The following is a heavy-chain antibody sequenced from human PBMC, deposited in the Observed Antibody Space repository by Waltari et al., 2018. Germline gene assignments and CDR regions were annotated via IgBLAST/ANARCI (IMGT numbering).Heavy chain of an antibody. Sequence: QVQLQESGPGLVKPSETLSLTCDVSGGSISRSFYYWGWVRQPPGTELEWIGSMYYTGLASYKPSLRGRATVSLDTSKNQVSLKLTSVTAADTAVYSCATDRRMSYGYYFDSWGQGILVTVSS. D-gene: IGHD5-18*01. CDR2: MYYTGLA. V-gene: IGHV4-39*07. CDR3: ATDRRMSYGYYFDS. J-gene: IGHJ4*02. CDR1: GGSISRSFYY.